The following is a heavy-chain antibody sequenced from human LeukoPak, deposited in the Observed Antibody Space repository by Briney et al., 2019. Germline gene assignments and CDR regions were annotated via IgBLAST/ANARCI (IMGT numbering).Heavy chain of an antibody. CDR3: ARTPERRGYSYGVDAFDF. CDR2: IHYSGST. V-gene: IGHV4-59*08. CDR1: GGSFSGYY. Sequence: SETLSLTCAVYGGSFSGYYWSWIRQPPGKGLEWIGFIHYSGSTNSNPALKSRVTMSLDTSKNHFSLQLRSVTAADTAVYYCARTPERRGYSYGVDAFDFWGPGTMVTVSS. D-gene: IGHD5-18*01. J-gene: IGHJ3*01.